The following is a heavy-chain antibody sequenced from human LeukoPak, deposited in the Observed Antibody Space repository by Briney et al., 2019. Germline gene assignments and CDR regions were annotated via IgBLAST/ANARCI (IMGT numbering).Heavy chain of an antibody. CDR1: GFTFSDYY. J-gene: IGHJ4*02. Sequence: PGGSLRLSCAASGFTFSDYYMSWIRQAPGKGLEWVSYISSSGSTIYYADSVKGRLTISRDNAENSLYLQMNSLRAEDTAVYYCARDIFTRYVVVVAATSDYWGQGTLVTVSS. CDR3: ARDIFTRYVVVVAATSDY. D-gene: IGHD2-15*01. V-gene: IGHV3-11*04. CDR2: ISSSGSTI.